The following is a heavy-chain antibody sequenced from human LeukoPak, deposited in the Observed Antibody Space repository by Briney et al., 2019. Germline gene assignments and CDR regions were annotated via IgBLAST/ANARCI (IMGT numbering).Heavy chain of an antibody. D-gene: IGHD3-10*01. Sequence: GGSLRLSCAASGFTFSSYGMHWVRQAPGKGLEWVAVIWYDAGNKYYADSVKGRFTISRDNSKNTLYLQMNSLRAEDTAVYYCAKTGRGGMTGAFDIWGQGTMVTVSS. CDR3: AKTGRGGMTGAFDI. CDR2: IWYDAGNK. J-gene: IGHJ3*02. V-gene: IGHV3-33*06. CDR1: GFTFSSYG.